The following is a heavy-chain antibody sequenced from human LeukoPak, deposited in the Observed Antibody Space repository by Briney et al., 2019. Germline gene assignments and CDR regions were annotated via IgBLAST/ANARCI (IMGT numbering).Heavy chain of an antibody. V-gene: IGHV4-59*01. CDR2: IYNSGST. CDR3: ARDCSDGSCYPLYGMDV. J-gene: IGHJ6*02. CDR1: GGSISSSF. D-gene: IGHD2-15*01. Sequence: SETLSLTCTVSGGSISSSFWSWIRQPPGKGLEWIGYIYNSGSTNYNPSLKSRVTISIDTSKNQFSLKLRSVTAADTAVYYCARDCSDGSCYPLYGMDVWGQGTTVTVPS.